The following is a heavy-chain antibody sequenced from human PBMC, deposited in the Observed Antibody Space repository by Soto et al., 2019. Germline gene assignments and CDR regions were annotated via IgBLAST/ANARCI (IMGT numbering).Heavy chain of an antibody. CDR2: ISWDSDGI. CDR1: GFTFDDHA. J-gene: IGHJ6*01. V-gene: IGHV3-9*01. D-gene: IGHD6-19*01. CDR3: VRDMTGGRGAVAGTVPGYYYAMDV. Sequence: EVQLVESGGGLVQPGRSLRLSCEASGFTFDDHAMHWVRQVPGKGLEWVSCISWDSDGIGYADSVKGRFTISRDNAKNSLYLQMTSLRPEDSALYYCVRDMTGGRGAVAGTVPGYYYAMDVWGQGTTVTVSS.